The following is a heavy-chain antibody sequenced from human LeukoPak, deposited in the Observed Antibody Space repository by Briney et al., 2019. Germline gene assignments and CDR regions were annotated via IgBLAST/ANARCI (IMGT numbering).Heavy chain of an antibody. CDR1: GGSFSDYY. J-gene: IGHJ6*02. Sequence: PSETLSLTCAVYGGSFSDYYWSWIRQPPGKGLEWIGEINDSGSTNYNPSLKSRVTIPVDTSKKHFSLKLSSVTAADTAVYYCARSSGIAASGRTSYQYGMDVWGQGTTVTVSS. CDR2: INDSGST. V-gene: IGHV4-34*01. D-gene: IGHD6-13*01. CDR3: ARSSGIAASGRTSYQYGMDV.